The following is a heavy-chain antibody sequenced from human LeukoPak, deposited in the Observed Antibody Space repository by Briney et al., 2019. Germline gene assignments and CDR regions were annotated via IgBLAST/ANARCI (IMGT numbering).Heavy chain of an antibody. CDR1: GGSISNGGYY. Sequence: SETLSLTCTVSGGSISNGGYYWSWIRQHPGKGLEWIGYIYYSGSTYYNPSLKSRVTISVDTSKNQFSLKLSSVTAADTAVYYCAREDSGWYDYWGQGTLVTVSS. D-gene: IGHD6-19*01. V-gene: IGHV4-31*03. CDR3: AREDSGWYDY. J-gene: IGHJ4*02. CDR2: IYYSGST.